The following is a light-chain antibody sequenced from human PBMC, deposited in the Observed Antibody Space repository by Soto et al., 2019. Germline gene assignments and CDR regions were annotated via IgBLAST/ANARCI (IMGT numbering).Light chain of an antibody. CDR1: QSVTIR. CDR3: QQYGGSPIT. Sequence: IVLTQSPGTLSLSPGERVTLSCKASQSVTIRLAWYQHKPGQAPTLLMSGASNRASGVPVRFSGSGSGTDFTLTITRLEPEDVALYYCQQYGGSPITFGLGTRLEIK. V-gene: IGKV3-20*01. J-gene: IGKJ5*01. CDR2: GAS.